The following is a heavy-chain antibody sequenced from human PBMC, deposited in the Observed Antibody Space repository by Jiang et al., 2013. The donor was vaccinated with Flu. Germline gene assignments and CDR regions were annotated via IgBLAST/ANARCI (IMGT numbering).Heavy chain of an antibody. D-gene: IGHD1-26*01. CDR1: GFTVSSNY. V-gene: IGHV3-53*01. CDR3: ARVRWELLRGEYYFDY. CDR2: IYSGGST. J-gene: IGHJ4*02. Sequence: SGGGLIQPGGSLRLSCAASGFTVSSNYMSWVRQAPGKGLEWVSVIYSGGSTYYADSVKGRFTISRDNSKNTLYLQMNSLRAEDTAVYYCARVRWELLRGEYYFDYWGQGTLVTVSS.